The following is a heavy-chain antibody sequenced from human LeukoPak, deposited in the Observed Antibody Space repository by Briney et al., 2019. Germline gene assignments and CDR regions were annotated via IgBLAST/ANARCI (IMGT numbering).Heavy chain of an antibody. CDR3: ARDPAWLYFHH. CDR1: GFTVSSNS. V-gene: IGHV3-53*01. Sequence: GGSLRLSCTVSGFTVSSNSMSWVRQAPGKGLEWVSFIYSDNTHYAYSVKGRITISRDNSKNTLYLQMKSLRAEDTAVYYCARDPAWLYFHHWGQGTLVTVSS. J-gene: IGHJ1*01. CDR2: IYSDNT. D-gene: IGHD3-22*01.